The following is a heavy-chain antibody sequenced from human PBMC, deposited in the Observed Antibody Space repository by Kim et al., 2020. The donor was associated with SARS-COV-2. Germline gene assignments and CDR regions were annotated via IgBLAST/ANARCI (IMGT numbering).Heavy chain of an antibody. V-gene: IGHV3-7*01. CDR1: GFTFSSYW. CDR2: IKQDGNQK. D-gene: IGHD6-19*01. Sequence: GGSLRLSCAASGFTFSSYWMTWVRQAPGKGLDWVANIKQDGNQKYYVDSGKGRFTISRDNAKNSLYLQMNSLRAEDTAVYYCARDGDLYSSGKDAFDIWGQGTMVTVSS. CDR3: ARDGDLYSSGKDAFDI. J-gene: IGHJ3*02.